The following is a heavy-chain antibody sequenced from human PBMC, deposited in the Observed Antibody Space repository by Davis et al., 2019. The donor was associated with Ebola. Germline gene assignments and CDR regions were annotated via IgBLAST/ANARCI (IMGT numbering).Heavy chain of an antibody. J-gene: IGHJ5*02. CDR1: GGSFSGYY. Sequence: MPSETLSLTCAVYGGSFSGYYWTWIRQPPGKGLEWIGEIDHSGSTNYNPSLKSRVTISVDTSKNQFSLKLSSVTAADTVVYYCARQGRFLEWLLSWFDPWGQGTLVTVSS. CDR2: IDHSGST. D-gene: IGHD3-3*01. CDR3: ARQGRFLEWLLSWFDP. V-gene: IGHV4-34*01.